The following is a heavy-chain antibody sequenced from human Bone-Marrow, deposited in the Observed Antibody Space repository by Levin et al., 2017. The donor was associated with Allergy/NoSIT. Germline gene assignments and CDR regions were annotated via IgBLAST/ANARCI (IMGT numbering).Heavy chain of an antibody. V-gene: IGHV1-8*01. J-gene: IGHJ4*02. CDR3: AKAPMGSGPLD. D-gene: IGHD6-19*01. CDR1: GYTFTTYD. Sequence: GASVKVSCKASGYTFTTYDINLVRQATGQGLEWMGWMNPASGNTGSAQKFQGRISMTRNTAISTAYMELSSLKSEDTAVYYCAKAPMGSGPLDWGQGTLVTVPS. CDR2: MNPASGNT.